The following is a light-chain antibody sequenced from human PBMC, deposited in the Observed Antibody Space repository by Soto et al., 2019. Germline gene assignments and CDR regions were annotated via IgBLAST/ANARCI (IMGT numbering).Light chain of an antibody. Sequence: IVMTQSPATLPVSPGARATLSCRASQSVSSNLAWYQQKPGQAPRLLIYGASTRATGIPARISGSGSGTEFTLTITSLQSEDFAVYYCQQYNKWRTFGQGTKVDVK. CDR1: QSVSSN. V-gene: IGKV3-15*01. CDR2: GAS. J-gene: IGKJ1*01. CDR3: QQYNKWRT.